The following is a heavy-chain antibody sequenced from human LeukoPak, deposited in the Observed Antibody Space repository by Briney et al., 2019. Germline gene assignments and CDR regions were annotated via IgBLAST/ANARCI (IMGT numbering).Heavy chain of an antibody. CDR2: IKQHGSEK. CDR1: GFSFSSFW. V-gene: IGHV3-7*01. CDR3: TRGGSSFYAGWSDP. Sequence: GSLSLSCAASGFSFSSFWMTWVRQAPGKGLEWVATIKQHGSEKHYVDSVKGRFTISRDDAKNSLYLQMNSLRDEDTAVYYCTRGGSSFYAGWSDPWGQGSLVTVSS. J-gene: IGHJ5*02. D-gene: IGHD6-13*01.